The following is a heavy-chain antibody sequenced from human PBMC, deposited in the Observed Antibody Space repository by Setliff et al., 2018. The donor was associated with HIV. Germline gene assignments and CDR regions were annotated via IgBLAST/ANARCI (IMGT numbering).Heavy chain of an antibody. D-gene: IGHD3-22*01. V-gene: IGHV1-18*01. CDR3: GAGGYQNAFDI. CDR1: GYTLTELS. Sequence: ASVKVSCKVSGYTLTELSMHWVRQAPGKGLEWVGWISAYNGDTKYAQKLQGRVTMTTDTSTSTAYMELRSLRSDDTAVYYCGAGGYQNAFDIWGQGTMVTVSS. CDR2: ISAYNGDT. J-gene: IGHJ3*02.